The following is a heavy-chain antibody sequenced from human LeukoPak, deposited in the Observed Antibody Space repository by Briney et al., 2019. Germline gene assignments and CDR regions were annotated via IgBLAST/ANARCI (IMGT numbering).Heavy chain of an antibody. Sequence: GESLKISCKGSGYSFTSYWIGWVRQMPGKGLEWMGRIDPSDSYTNYSPSFQGHVTISADKSISTAYLQWSSLKASDTAMYYCAVRSVIDFDYWGQGTLVTVSS. CDR3: AVRSVIDFDY. CDR1: GYSFTSYW. J-gene: IGHJ4*02. D-gene: IGHD2-21*01. CDR2: IDPSDSYT. V-gene: IGHV5-10-1*01.